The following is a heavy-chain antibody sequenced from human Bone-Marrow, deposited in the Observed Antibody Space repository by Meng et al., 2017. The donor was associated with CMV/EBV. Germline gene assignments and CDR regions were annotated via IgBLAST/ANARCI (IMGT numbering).Heavy chain of an antibody. V-gene: IGHV3-15*01. D-gene: IGHD2-2*02. CDR2: IKSKTDGGTT. CDR1: GFTVSSNY. J-gene: IGHJ4*02. Sequence: GESLKISCAASGFTVSSNYMSWVRQAPGKGLEWVGRIKSKTDGGTTDYAAPVKGRFTISRDDSKNTLYLQMNSLKTEDTAVYYCTTETGVYCSSTSCYIGHWGQGTLVTVSS. CDR3: TTETGVYCSSTSCYIGH.